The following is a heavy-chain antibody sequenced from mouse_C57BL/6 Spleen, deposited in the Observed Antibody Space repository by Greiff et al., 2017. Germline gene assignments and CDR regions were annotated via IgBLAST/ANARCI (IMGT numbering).Heavy chain of an antibody. CDR2: IYPGDGDT. D-gene: IGHD2-4*01. J-gene: IGHJ4*01. V-gene: IGHV1-80*01. CDR3: ASTMIHYYAMDY. Sequence: QVQLQQSGAELVKPGASVKISCKASGYAFSSYWMNWVKQRPGKGLEWIGQIYPGDGDTNYNGKFKGKATLTADKSSSTAYMQLSSLTSEDSAVYFCASTMIHYYAMDYWGQGTSVTVAS. CDR1: GYAFSSYW.